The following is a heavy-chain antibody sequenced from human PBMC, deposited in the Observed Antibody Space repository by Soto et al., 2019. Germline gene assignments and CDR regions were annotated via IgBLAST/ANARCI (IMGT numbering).Heavy chain of an antibody. D-gene: IGHD2-2*01. CDR2: ISGSGGST. CDR3: AKDLIWVVPAAMGLDDYGDSGAFDI. V-gene: IGHV3-23*01. CDR1: GFTFSSYA. J-gene: IGHJ3*02. Sequence: GWSLRLSCAASGFTFSSYAMSWVRQAPGKGLEWVSAISGSGGSTYYADSVKGRFTISRDNSKNTLYLQMNSLRAEDTAVYYCAKDLIWVVPAAMGLDDYGDSGAFDIWGQGTMVTVSS.